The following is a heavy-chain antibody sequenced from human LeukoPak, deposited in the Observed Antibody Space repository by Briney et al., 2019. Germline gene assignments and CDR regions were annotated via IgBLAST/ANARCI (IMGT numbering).Heavy chain of an antibody. CDR3: ASDSIGDGFDI. Sequence: SETLSLTCNVSGGPITTDSYYRGWSRHVPGKGLQRIATLYYSGSTYYNPSLKSRVTMSGDRSKSQFSLTLSSVTAADTAVYYCASDSIGDGFDIWGHGTMVAVSS. V-gene: IGHV4-39*01. D-gene: IGHD4-11*01. CDR1: GGPITTDSYY. CDR2: LYYSGST. J-gene: IGHJ3*02.